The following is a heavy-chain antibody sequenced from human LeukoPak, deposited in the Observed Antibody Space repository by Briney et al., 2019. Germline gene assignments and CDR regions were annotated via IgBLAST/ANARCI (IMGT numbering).Heavy chain of an antibody. Sequence: PSETLSLTCTVSGGSISSSSYYWGWIRQPPGKGLEWIGSIYHSGSTYYNPSLKSRVTISVDTSKNQFSLKLSSVTAADTAVYYCARATDIVMEDVWGQGTTVTVSS. CDR3: ARATDIVMEDV. V-gene: IGHV4-39*07. J-gene: IGHJ6*02. CDR1: GGSISSSSYY. D-gene: IGHD2-15*01. CDR2: IYHSGST.